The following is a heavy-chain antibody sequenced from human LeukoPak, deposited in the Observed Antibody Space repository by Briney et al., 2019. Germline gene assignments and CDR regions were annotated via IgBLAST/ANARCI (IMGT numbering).Heavy chain of an antibody. D-gene: IGHD4-17*01. Sequence: GGSLRLSCAASGFTFSSYDMSWVRQAPGKGLEWVSTISGSGGSTYYAGSVRGRFTISRDNSKNTLYLQMNSLRAEDTAVYYCAKDVRTTVITSDYYGMDVWGQGTTVTVSS. CDR1: GFTFSSYD. V-gene: IGHV3-23*01. CDR3: AKDVRTTVITSDYYGMDV. CDR2: ISGSGGST. J-gene: IGHJ6*02.